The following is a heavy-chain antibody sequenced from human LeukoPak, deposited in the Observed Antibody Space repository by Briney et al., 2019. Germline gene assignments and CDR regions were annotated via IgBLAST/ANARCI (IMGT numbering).Heavy chain of an antibody. Sequence: GGSLRLSCAASGFTFSNYAMNWVRQAPGKGLEWVSTISGSGGRTYYADSVKGRFTISRDNSKNTLYLQMNSLRAEDTAVYYCAKDGYFDWLYDAFDIWGQGTMVTVSS. V-gene: IGHV3-23*01. J-gene: IGHJ3*02. CDR2: ISGSGGRT. CDR3: AKDGYFDWLYDAFDI. D-gene: IGHD3-9*01. CDR1: GFTFSNYA.